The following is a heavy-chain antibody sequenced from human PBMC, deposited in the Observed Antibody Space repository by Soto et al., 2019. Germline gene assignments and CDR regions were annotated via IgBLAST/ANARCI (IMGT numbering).Heavy chain of an antibody. CDR1: RGPLSRGGFY. J-gene: IGHJ5*02. D-gene: IGHD3-16*01. CDR3: ARVGGINWFDP. Sequence: TLSLPFTFSRGPLSRGGFYLGWVRQHPGKGLEWIGYIYYSGSTYYNPSLKSRVTISVDTSKNQFSLKLSSVTAADTAVYYCARVGGINWFDPWGQGTLVTAPQ. CDR2: IYYSGST. V-gene: IGHV4-31*03.